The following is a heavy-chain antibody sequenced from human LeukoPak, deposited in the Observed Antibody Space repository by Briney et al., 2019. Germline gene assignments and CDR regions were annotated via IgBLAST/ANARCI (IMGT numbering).Heavy chain of an antibody. CDR3: ARDRGSSWYWRAYYFDY. CDR2: ISSSSSYI. J-gene: IGHJ4*02. V-gene: IGHV3-21*01. CDR1: GFTFSSYS. Sequence: GGSLRLSCAASGFTFSSYSMNWVRQAPGKGLEWVSSISSSSSYIYYADSVKGRFTISRDNAKNSLYLQMNSLRAEDTAVYYCARDRGSSWYWRAYYFDYWGQGTQVTVSS. D-gene: IGHD6-13*01.